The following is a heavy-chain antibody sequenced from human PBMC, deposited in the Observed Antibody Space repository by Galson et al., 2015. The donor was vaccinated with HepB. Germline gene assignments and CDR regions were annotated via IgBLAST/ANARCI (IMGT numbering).Heavy chain of an antibody. Sequence: SLRLSCAASGFTFSRYAMHWVRQAPGKGLEWVAVIWYDGSKKYFADSVKGRFTISRDNSKNTLSLQMNSLRPEDTAVYYCARDDYDDNVIMFDYWGQGIQVTVSS. V-gene: IGHV3-33*01. J-gene: IGHJ4*02. CDR1: GFTFSRYA. CDR3: ARDDYDDNVIMFDY. D-gene: IGHD4-17*01. CDR2: IWYDGSKK.